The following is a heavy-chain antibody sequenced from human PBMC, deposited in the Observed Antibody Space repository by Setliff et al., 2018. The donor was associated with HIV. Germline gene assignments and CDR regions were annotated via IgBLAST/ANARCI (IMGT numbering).Heavy chain of an antibody. CDR3: ARADSGYDLGELYYFDS. Sequence: SETLSLTCAVYGGSFNDYYWTWIRQPPGKGLEYLAFTFHSGSIEYNPSLNSRVTMSVDTSKNQFYLQLTSVTAADTAVYYCARADSGYDLGELYYFDSWGQGTLVTVSS. CDR2: TFHSGSI. V-gene: IGHV4-34*10. CDR1: GGSFNDYY. D-gene: IGHD5-12*01. J-gene: IGHJ4*02.